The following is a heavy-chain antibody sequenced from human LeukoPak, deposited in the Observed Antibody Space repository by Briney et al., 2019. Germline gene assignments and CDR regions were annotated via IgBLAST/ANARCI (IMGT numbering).Heavy chain of an antibody. CDR3: AKDRNDDILTGYTWLDP. V-gene: IGHV3-23*01. CDR2: ISGSGGST. CDR1: GFTFSSYA. J-gene: IGHJ5*02. Sequence: GGSLRLSCAASGFTFSSYAMSWVRQAPGKGLEWVSAISGSGGSTYYADSVKGRFTISRDNSKNTLYLQMNSLRAEDTAVYYCAKDRNDDILTGYTWLDPWGQGTLVTVSS. D-gene: IGHD3-9*01.